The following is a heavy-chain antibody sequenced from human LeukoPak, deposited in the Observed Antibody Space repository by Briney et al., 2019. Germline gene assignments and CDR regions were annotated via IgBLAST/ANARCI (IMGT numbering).Heavy chain of an antibody. CDR2: IKQDGSEK. Sequence: GGSLRLSCAASGFTFRSYWMIWVRQAPGQGLEWVANIKQDGSEKYYVDSVKGRFTISRDNAKNSLYLQMNSLRGEDAAVYYCARELCGSCCRENKNGVFDSWGQGTLVTVSS. CDR1: GFTFRSYW. V-gene: IGHV3-7*01. J-gene: IGHJ4*02. CDR3: ARELCGSCCRENKNGVFDS. D-gene: IGHD2-15*01.